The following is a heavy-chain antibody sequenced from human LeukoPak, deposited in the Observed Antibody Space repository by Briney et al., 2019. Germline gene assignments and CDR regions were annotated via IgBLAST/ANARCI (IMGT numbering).Heavy chain of an antibody. D-gene: IGHD1-26*01. CDR2: ISAYNGNT. CDR3: ARPRGWELPHYYYYYYMDV. Sequence: ASVKVSCEASGYTFTSYGISWVRQAPGQGLEWMGWISAYNGNTNYAQKLQGRVTMTTDTSTSTAYMELRSLRSDDTAVYYCARPRGWELPHYYYYYYMDVWGKGTTVTVSS. CDR1: GYTFTSYG. V-gene: IGHV1-18*01. J-gene: IGHJ6*03.